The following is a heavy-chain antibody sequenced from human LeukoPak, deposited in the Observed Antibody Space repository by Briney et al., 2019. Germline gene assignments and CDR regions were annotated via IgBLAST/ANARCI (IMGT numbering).Heavy chain of an antibody. Sequence: PGGSLRLSCAASGFTFSSYSLNWVRQAPGKGLEWVSSISSSSSYIYYADSVKGRFTISRDNAKNSLYLQMNSLRAEDTAVYYCASGEVGVVYRAGGRYYYYYHAMDVWGQGTTVTVSS. CDR2: ISSSSSYI. V-gene: IGHV3-21*04. CDR3: ASGEVGVVYRAGGRYYYYYHAMDV. D-gene: IGHD2-15*01. CDR1: GFTFSSYS. J-gene: IGHJ6*02.